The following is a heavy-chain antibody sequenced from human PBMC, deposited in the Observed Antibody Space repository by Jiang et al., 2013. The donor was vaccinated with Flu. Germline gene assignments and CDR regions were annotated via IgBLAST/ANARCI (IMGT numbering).Heavy chain of an antibody. D-gene: IGHD2-15*01. CDR3: AKTPRIVVVVAATPQSELPDY. CDR2: ISYDGSNK. CDR1: GFTFSSYG. Sequence: CAASGFTFSSYGMHWVRQAPGKGLEWVAVISYDGSNKYYADSVKGRFTISRDNSKNTLYLQMNSLRAEDTAVYYCAKTPRIVVVVAATPQSELPDYWGQGTLVTVSS. J-gene: IGHJ4*02. V-gene: IGHV3-30*18.